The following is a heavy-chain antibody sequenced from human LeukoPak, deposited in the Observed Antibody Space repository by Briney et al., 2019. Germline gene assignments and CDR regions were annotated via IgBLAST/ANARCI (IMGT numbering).Heavy chain of an antibody. J-gene: IGHJ4*02. CDR2: ISYDGSNK. V-gene: IGHV3-30*18. D-gene: IGHD6-13*01. CDR1: GFTFSSYG. Sequence: PGGSLRLSCAASGFTFSSYGMHWVRQAPGKGLEWVAVISYDGSNKYYADSVKGRFTISRDNSKNTLYLQMNSLRVEDTAVYYCANTAIAAAGTETFDYWGQGTLVTVSS. CDR3: ANTAIAAAGTETFDY.